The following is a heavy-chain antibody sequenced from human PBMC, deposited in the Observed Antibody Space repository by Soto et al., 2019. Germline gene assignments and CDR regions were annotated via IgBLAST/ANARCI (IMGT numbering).Heavy chain of an antibody. CDR2: INHSGST. J-gene: IGHJ4*02. CDR1: GGSFSGYY. Sequence: SETLSLTCAVYGGSFSGYYWSWIRQPPGKGLEWIGEINHSGSTNYNPSLKSRVTISVDTSKNQFSLKLSSVTAADTAVYYCARGPRVAAHGWGQLVYWGQGTLVTVSS. D-gene: IGHD6-6*01. V-gene: IGHV4-34*01. CDR3: ARGPRVAAHGWGQLVY.